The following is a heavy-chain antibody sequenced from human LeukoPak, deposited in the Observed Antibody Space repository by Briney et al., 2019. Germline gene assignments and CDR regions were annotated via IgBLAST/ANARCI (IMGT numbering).Heavy chain of an antibody. J-gene: IGHJ5*02. D-gene: IGHD4-17*01. CDR2: ISSSGSTI. V-gene: IGHV3-11*01. CDR3: ARMAHDYGDPFDP. CDR1: GFTFSDYY. Sequence: PGGSLRLSCAASGFTFSDYYMSWIRQAPGKGLEWVSYISSSGSTIYYADSVKGRFTISRDNAKSSLYLQMNSLRAEDTAVYYCARMAHDYGDPFDPWGQGTLVTVSS.